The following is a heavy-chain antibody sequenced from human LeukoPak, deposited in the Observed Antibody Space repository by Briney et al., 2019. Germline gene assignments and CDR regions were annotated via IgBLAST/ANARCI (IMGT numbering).Heavy chain of an antibody. D-gene: IGHD2-15*01. J-gene: IGHJ4*02. V-gene: IGHV3-30*18. CDR2: ISYDGSNK. CDR3: AKLFRGVVAATPPPVDY. Sequence: PGGSLRLSCAASGFTFSSYGMHWVRQAPGKGLEWVAVISYDGSNKYYADSVKGRFTISRDNSKNTLYLQMNSLRAEDTAVYYCAKLFRGVVAATPPPVDYWGQGTLVTVSS. CDR1: GFTFSSYG.